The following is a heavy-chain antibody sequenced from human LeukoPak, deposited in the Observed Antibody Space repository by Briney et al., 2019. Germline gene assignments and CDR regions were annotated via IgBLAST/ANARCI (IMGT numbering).Heavy chain of an antibody. CDR2: IYYSGST. Sequence: SETLSLTCTVSGGSISSGGYYWSWIRQHPGKGLEWIGYIYYSGSTCYNPSLKSRVTISVDTSKNQFSLKLSSVTAADTAVYYCARGENIVVVVAARWFDPWGQGTLVTVSS. D-gene: IGHD2-15*01. V-gene: IGHV4-31*03. CDR3: ARGENIVVVVAARWFDP. J-gene: IGHJ5*02. CDR1: GGSISSGGYY.